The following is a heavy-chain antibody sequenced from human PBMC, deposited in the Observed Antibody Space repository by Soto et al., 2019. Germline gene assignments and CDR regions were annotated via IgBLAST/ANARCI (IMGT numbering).Heavy chain of an antibody. CDR1: GAATTGSTY. CDR2: FSLSGTT. Sequence: SATRYIIWIVSGAATTGSTYWSWIRRPAGKGLEWIGRFSLSGTTNYNPSLRSRVTMSADVSKNQFSLRLTSVTAADTALYYCARGMTPPGAPAWYYFDSWGQGTLVTVSS. CDR3: ARGMTPPGAPAWYYFDS. V-gene: IGHV4-4*07. J-gene: IGHJ4*02. D-gene: IGHD2-8*02.